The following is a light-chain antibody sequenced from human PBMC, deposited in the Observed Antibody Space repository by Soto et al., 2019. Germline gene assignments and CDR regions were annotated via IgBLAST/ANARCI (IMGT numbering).Light chain of an antibody. J-gene: IGKJ1*01. CDR2: DAS. V-gene: IGKV3-11*01. Sequence: EIVLTQSPATLSLSPGERATLSCRASQSVSSYLAWYQQKPGPAPRLLIYDASNRATGIPARFSGSGSGTDFTLTISGLEPEDFAVYYCQQRSNWPSWTFGQGTKVEIK. CDR3: QQRSNWPSWT. CDR1: QSVSSY.